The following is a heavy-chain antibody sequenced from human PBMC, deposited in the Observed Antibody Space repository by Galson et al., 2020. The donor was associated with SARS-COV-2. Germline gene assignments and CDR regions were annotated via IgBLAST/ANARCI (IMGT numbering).Heavy chain of an antibody. J-gene: IGHJ5*02. Sequence: TGGSLRLSCAASGFTFSSYAMSWVRQAPGKGLEWVSAISGSGGSTYYADSVKGRFTISRDNSKNTLYLQMNSLRAEDTAVYYCAKNPLDWFGGTEVDPWGQGTLVTVSS. CDR3: AKNPLDWFGGTEVDP. V-gene: IGHV3-23*01. D-gene: IGHD3-10*01. CDR2: ISGSGGST. CDR1: GFTFSSYA.